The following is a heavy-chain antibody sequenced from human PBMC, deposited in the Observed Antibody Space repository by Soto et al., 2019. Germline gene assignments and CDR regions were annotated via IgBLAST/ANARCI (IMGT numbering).Heavy chain of an antibody. CDR1: GFSLRTSEVG. Sequence: QITLTESGPTLVKPTQPLTLTCTFSGFSLRTSEVGVGWIRQPPGKALKWLALIYWDDDKRYSPSLKSRLTITKDTSKNQVVLTMTNMDPADTATYYCAHRFDWYYFNYWGRGTVVTVSS. CDR2: IYWDDDK. CDR3: AHRFDWYYFNY. D-gene: IGHD3-9*01. J-gene: IGHJ4*02. V-gene: IGHV2-5*02.